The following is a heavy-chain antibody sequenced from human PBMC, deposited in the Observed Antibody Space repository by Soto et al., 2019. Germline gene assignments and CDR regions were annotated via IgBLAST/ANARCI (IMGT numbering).Heavy chain of an antibody. CDR3: ASSYGSGYRAFDY. J-gene: IGHJ4*02. V-gene: IGHV1-69*02. Sequence: QVQXXQSGAXXXKXGSSVRVSCKASGDTFTFYSINWVRQAPGLGLEWMGRINPILSMSNYAQRFQGRVTMTADKSTSTAYMELSSLRSEDTAMYYCASSYGSGYRAFDYWGQGALVTVSS. CDR2: INPILSMS. D-gene: IGHD3-10*01. CDR1: GDTFTFYS.